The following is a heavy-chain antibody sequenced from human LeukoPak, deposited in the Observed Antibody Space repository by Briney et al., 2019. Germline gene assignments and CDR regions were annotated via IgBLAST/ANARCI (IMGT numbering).Heavy chain of an antibody. V-gene: IGHV4-34*01. CDR2: INHSGST. Sequence: SETLSLTCAVYGGSFSGYYWSWIRQPPGKGLEWIGEINHSGSTNYNPSLKSRVTISVDTSKSQFSLKLSSVTAADTAVYYCARERPSYYDILTGYYPRSLPYYFDYWGQGTLVTVSS. J-gene: IGHJ4*02. D-gene: IGHD3-9*01. CDR3: ARERPSYYDILTGYYPRSLPYYFDY. CDR1: GGSFSGYY.